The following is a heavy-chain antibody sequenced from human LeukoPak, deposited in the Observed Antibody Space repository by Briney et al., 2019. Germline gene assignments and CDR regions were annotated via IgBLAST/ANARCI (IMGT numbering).Heavy chain of an antibody. CDR1: GFTFSSYS. Sequence: GGSLGLSCAASGFTFSSYSMNWVRQAPGKGLEWVSSISSSSSYTYYADSVKGRFTVSRDNAKNSLYLQMNSLRAEDTAVYYCARGWLSFDCWGQGTLVTVSS. J-gene: IGHJ4*02. V-gene: IGHV3-21*01. D-gene: IGHD6-19*01. CDR2: ISSSSSYT. CDR3: ARGWLSFDC.